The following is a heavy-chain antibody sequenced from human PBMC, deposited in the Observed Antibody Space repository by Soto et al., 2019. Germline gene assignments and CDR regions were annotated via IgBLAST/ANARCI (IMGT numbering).Heavy chain of an antibody. CDR1: GGSISSSSYY. Sequence: LSLTCTVSGGSISSSSYYWGWIRQPPGKGLEWIGSIYYSGSTYYNPSLKSRVTISVDTSKNQFSLKLSSVTAADTAVYYCARRGIWTTFDYWGQGTLVTVSS. J-gene: IGHJ4*02. CDR3: ARRGIWTTFDY. D-gene: IGHD2-15*01. V-gene: IGHV4-39*01. CDR2: IYYSGST.